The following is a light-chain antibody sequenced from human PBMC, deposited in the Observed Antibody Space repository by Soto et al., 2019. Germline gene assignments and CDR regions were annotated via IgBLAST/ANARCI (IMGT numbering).Light chain of an antibody. CDR1: SADVGRFDY. CDR3: CAFGGVFGM. Sequence: QSVLTQPRSVSGSPGQSVTISCTGTSADVGRFDYVSWYQQHPGQAPKLIISDLTQRPSGVPDRFSGSRSGNTASLSISGLRPEDEADYYCCAFGGVFGMFGGGTSSPS. J-gene: IGLJ3*02. CDR2: DLT. V-gene: IGLV2-11*01.